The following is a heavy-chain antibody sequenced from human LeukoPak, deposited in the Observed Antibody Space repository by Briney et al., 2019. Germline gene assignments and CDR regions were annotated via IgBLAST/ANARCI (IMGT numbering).Heavy chain of an antibody. V-gene: IGHV1-2*02. CDR1: GYTFTGYY. D-gene: IGHD4-17*01. Sequence: ASVKVSCKASGYTFTGYYMHWVRQAPGQGLEWMGWINPNSGGTNYAQKFQGRVTMTRDTSISTAYMELSRLRSDDTAVYYCARVRYGDYGGPYYMDVWGKGTTVTVSS. CDR3: ARVRYGDYGGPYYMDV. CDR2: INPNSGGT. J-gene: IGHJ6*03.